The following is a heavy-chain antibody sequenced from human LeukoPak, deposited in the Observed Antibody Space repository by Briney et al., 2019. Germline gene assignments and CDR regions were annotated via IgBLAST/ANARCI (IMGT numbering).Heavy chain of an antibody. D-gene: IGHD6-19*01. V-gene: IGHV3-49*04. CDR3: VRVAVAGNLNNWFDP. J-gene: IGHJ5*02. Sequence: PGGSLRLSCTASGFTFGDYAMSWVRQAPGKGLEWVGFIRSKTYGGTTEYAASVKGRFTISRDDSKSIAYLQMNSLRAEDTAVYYCVRVAVAGNLNNWFDPWGQGTLVTVSS. CDR1: GFTFGDYA. CDR2: IRSKTYGGTT.